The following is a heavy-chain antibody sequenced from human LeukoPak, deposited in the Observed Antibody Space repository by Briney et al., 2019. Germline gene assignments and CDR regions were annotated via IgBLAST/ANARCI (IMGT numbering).Heavy chain of an antibody. Sequence: PSETLSLTCTVSGGSISSSSYYWGWIRQPPGKGLEWIGSIYYSGSTYYNPSLKSRVTISVDTSKNQFSLKLSSVTAADTAVYYCARGVRYLESYYYDSSGYHIWGQGTLVTVSS. V-gene: IGHV4-39*07. J-gene: IGHJ4*02. D-gene: IGHD3-22*01. CDR1: GGSISSSSYY. CDR2: IYYSGST. CDR3: ARGVRYLESYYYDSSGYHI.